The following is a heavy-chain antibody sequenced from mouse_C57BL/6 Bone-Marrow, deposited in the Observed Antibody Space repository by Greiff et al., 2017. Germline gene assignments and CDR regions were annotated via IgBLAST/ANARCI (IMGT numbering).Heavy chain of an antibody. J-gene: IGHJ1*03. Sequence: QVQLQQPGAELVKPGASVKMSCKASGYTFTSYWITWVKQRPGQGLEWIGDLYPGSGSTNYNEKFKSKATLTVDTSSSTDYMQLSSLTSEDSAVYYCARDGPWYFDVGGTGTTVTVSS. CDR1: GYTFTSYW. V-gene: IGHV1-55*01. D-gene: IGHD2-3*01. CDR3: ARDGPWYFDV. CDR2: LYPGSGST.